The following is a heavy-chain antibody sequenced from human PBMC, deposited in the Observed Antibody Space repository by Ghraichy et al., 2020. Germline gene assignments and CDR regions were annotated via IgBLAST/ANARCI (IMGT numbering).Heavy chain of an antibody. CDR1: GFTFSSYA. Sequence: GGSLRLSCAASGFTFSSYAMSWVRQAPGKGLEWVSAISGAGYSTYYADSVKGRFTISRDNSKNTLYLQMNSLRAEDTAVYYCAKELAASGTPDEFDYWGQGTLVTVSS. CDR3: AKELAASGTPDEFDY. J-gene: IGHJ4*02. V-gene: IGHV3-23*01. CDR2: ISGAGYST. D-gene: IGHD6-13*01.